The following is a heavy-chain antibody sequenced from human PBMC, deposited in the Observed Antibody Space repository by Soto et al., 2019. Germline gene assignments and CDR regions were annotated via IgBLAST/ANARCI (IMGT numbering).Heavy chain of an antibody. D-gene: IGHD3-22*01. CDR1: GGYISSYY. CDR2: IYYSGST. J-gene: IGHJ4*02. CDR3: ARDGXYYDSSGYQRVYYFDY. Sequence: SETLSLTCTVSGGYISSYYWSWIRQPPGKGLEWIGYIYYSGSTNYNPSLKSRVTISVDTSKNQFSLKLSSVTAADTAVYYCARDGXYYDSSGYQRVYYFDYWGQGTLVTVS. V-gene: IGHV4-59*01.